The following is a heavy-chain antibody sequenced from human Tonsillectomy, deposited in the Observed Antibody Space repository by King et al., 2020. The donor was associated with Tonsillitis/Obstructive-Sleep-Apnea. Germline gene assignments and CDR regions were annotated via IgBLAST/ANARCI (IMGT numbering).Heavy chain of an antibody. Sequence: QLVQSGSELKKPGASVMVFCKASGYTFTRYTMNWVRQAPGQGLDWMGWINTNTGNPTYAQGFTGRFVFSLDTSASTAYLQISSLKAEDTAVYYCARDLGYYYDTRGYYYIYAFDMWGQGTMVTVSS. CDR2: INTNTGNP. V-gene: IGHV7-4-1*02. D-gene: IGHD3-22*01. CDR3: ARDLGYYYDTRGYYYIYAFDM. J-gene: IGHJ3*02. CDR1: GYTFTRYT.